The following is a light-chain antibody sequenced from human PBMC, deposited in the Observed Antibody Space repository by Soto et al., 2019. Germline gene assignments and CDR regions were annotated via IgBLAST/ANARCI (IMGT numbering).Light chain of an antibody. CDR1: QTITSSY. V-gene: IGKV3-20*01. CDR2: GAS. CDR3: HQYGSSPST. J-gene: IGKJ1*01. Sequence: EIVLTQSPATLSLSPGERATLSCRASQTITSSYLAWYQQRPGQGPRLLIYGASSRATGIPDRFSGSGSGTDFTLTISRLEPDDFAVYFCHQYGSSPSTFGQGTKVDNK.